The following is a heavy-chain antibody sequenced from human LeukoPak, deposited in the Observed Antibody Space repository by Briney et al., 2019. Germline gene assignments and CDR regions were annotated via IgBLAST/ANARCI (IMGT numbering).Heavy chain of an antibody. CDR2: ISSSGDYI. V-gene: IGHV3-11*01. CDR3: ARDSGIHDY. Sequence: PGGSLRLSCAASGFTLSDYYMSWIRQAPGKGLEWVSYISSSGDYIHYTDSVKGRFTISRDNARNSLYLQMNSLRADDTAVYYCARDSGIHDYWGQGTLVTVSS. J-gene: IGHJ4*02. CDR1: GFTLSDYY. D-gene: IGHD6-25*01.